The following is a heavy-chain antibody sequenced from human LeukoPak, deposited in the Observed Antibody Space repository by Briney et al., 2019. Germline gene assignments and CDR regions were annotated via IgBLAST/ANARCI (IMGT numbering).Heavy chain of an antibody. V-gene: IGHV3-23*01. CDR2: ISGSGGST. CDR3: ATESSGALDF. Sequence: GGSLRLSCAASGFTFSSYGMSWVRQAPGKGLEWVSAISGSGGSTYYADSVKGRFTISRDNAKNSLYLQINSLRAEDTAVYYCATESSGALDFWGQGTLVTVSS. CDR1: GFTFSSYG. J-gene: IGHJ4*02. D-gene: IGHD1-26*01.